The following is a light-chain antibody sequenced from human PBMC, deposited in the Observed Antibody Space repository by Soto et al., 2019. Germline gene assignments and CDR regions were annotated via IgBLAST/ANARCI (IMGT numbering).Light chain of an antibody. J-gene: IGKJ2*01. CDR1: QSVSSN. CDR3: QQYNNWPPYT. Sequence: EIVMTQSPATLSVSPVERATLSCRASQSVSSNLAWYQQKPGQAPRLLIYGASTRATGIPARFSGSGSGTECTLTISSLQSEDFAVYYCQQYNNWPPYTFGQGTKLEIK. CDR2: GAS. V-gene: IGKV3-15*01.